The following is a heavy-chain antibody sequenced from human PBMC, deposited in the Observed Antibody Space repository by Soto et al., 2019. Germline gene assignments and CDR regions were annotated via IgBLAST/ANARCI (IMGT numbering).Heavy chain of an antibody. D-gene: IGHD3-22*01. Sequence: EVQLVESGGGLVKPGGSLRLSCAGSGFAFNNAWINWVGQPPGRGLEWVGRIKSKALGGTTDFAAPVRGRFAITRDDSRNMAYMQMNSLNTQDTAVYYCTTDSYSTMIEVRFDYWGHGTLVTVSS. CDR1: GFAFNNAW. J-gene: IGHJ4*01. CDR2: IKSKALGGTT. CDR3: TTDSYSTMIEVRFDY. V-gene: IGHV3-15*07.